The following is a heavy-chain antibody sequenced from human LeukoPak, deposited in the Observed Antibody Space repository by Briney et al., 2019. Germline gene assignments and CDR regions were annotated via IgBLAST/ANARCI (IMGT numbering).Heavy chain of an antibody. Sequence: SETLSLTCTVSGGSISSYYWSWIRQPAGKGLEWIGRIYTSGSTNYNPSLKSRVTMSVDTSKNQFSLKLSSVTAADTAVYYCARDRGSGWYLGRGDAFDIWGQGTMVTVSS. CDR3: ARDRGSGWYLGRGDAFDI. J-gene: IGHJ3*02. CDR1: GGSISSYY. V-gene: IGHV4-4*07. D-gene: IGHD6-19*01. CDR2: IYTSGST.